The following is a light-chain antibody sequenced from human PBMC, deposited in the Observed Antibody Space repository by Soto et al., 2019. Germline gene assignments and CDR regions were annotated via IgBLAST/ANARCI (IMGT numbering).Light chain of an antibody. CDR2: DNN. CDR1: NSNIGNNY. J-gene: IGLJ2*01. V-gene: IGLV1-51*01. Sequence: QSVLTQPPSVSAAPGQTVTISCSGSNSNIGNNYVSWYQHLPGTAPKLLIYDNNKRPSGIPDRFSGSRSGTSATLGITGLQTGDEADYYCGTWDTSLSALVFGGGTKLTVL. CDR3: GTWDTSLSALV.